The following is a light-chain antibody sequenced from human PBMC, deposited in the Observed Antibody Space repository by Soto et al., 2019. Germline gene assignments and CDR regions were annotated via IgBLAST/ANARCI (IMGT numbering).Light chain of an antibody. CDR2: GAS. CDR1: QSVSSSY. V-gene: IGKV3-20*01. CDR3: HQYGSSAWT. Sequence: EIVLTQSPGTLSFSPGERATLSFRASQSVSSSYLAWYQQKPGQAPRLLIYGASSRATGIPDRFSGSGSGTDFTLIISRLEPEDFAVYYCHQYGSSAWTFGQGTKVDIK. J-gene: IGKJ1*01.